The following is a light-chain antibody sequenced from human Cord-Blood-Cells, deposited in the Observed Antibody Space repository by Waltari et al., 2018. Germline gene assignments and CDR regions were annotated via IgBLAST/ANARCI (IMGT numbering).Light chain of an antibody. J-gene: IGKJ4*01. Sequence: EIVLTQSPATLSLSPGERATLSCRASQSVSSYLAWYQQKPGQAPRLLIDDASNRATVIPARFSGSGSGTDFTLTISSLEPEDFAVYYCQQRSNWPPLTFGGGTKVEIK. CDR2: DAS. V-gene: IGKV3-11*01. CDR3: QQRSNWPPLT. CDR1: QSVSSY.